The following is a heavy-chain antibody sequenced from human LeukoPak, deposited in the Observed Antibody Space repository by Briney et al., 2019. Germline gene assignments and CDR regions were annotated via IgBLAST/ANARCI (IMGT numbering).Heavy chain of an antibody. CDR3: ARRSVRHYYDSSIFDY. V-gene: IGHV3-20*04. Sequence: GGSLRLSCAASGFTFDDYGMSWVRQAPGKGLEWVSGINWNGGSTGYADSVKGRFTISRDNAKNSLYLQMNSLRAEDTALYYCARRSVRHYYDSSIFDYWGQGTLVTVSS. D-gene: IGHD3-22*01. CDR2: INWNGGST. CDR1: GFTFDDYG. J-gene: IGHJ4*02.